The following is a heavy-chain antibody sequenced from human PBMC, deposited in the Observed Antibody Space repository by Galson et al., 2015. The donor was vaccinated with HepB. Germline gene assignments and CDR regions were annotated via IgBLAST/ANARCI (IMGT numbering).Heavy chain of an antibody. CDR1: GFTFSTYD. V-gene: IGHV3-30*18. D-gene: IGHD3-22*01. J-gene: IGHJ4*02. CDR2: ISYDGSNK. Sequence: SLRLSCAASGFTFSTYDMHWVRQAPGKGLEWVAVISYDGSNKYYADSVKGRFTISRDNSKNTLYLQMNSLRAEDTAVYYCAKDLLYYDSSGYFDSWGQGTLVTVSS. CDR3: AKDLLYYDSSGYFDS.